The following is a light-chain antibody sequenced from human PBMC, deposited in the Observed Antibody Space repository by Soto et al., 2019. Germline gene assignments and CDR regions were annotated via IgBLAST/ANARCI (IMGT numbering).Light chain of an antibody. V-gene: IGKV3-20*01. CDR2: GAS. CDR1: QSVSSSY. J-gene: IGKJ1*01. Sequence: EIALTQSPGTLSLSPGERATLSCRASQSVSSSYLAWYQQKPGQAPRLLIYGASIRATGIPDRFSGSGSGTDFTLTISRLEPEDAAVYYCQHFGGPPRTFGQGTRVEIK. CDR3: QHFGGPPRT.